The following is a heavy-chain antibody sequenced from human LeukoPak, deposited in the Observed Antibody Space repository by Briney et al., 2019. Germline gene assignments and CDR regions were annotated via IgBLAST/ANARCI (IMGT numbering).Heavy chain of an antibody. CDR3: ARHLWDYYCSGRTLGMDV. CDR1: GSIFTSYW. J-gene: IGHJ6*04. Sequence: GASLQISCKGSGSIFTSYWIGGGRQLAGKGLEWMGIIYPGDYDTKKSPSFQGQVTISADKSISTAYLQLSSLKASDTAMYYCARHLWDYYCSGRTLGMDVWGKGTTVTVSS. CDR2: IYPGDYDT. V-gene: IGHV5-51*01. D-gene: IGHD3-10*01.